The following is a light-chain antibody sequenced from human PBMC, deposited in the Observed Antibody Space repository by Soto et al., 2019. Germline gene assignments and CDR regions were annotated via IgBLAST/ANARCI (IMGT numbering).Light chain of an antibody. CDR3: QQLFDSPIT. V-gene: IGKV1-9*01. CDR1: QVISTS. CDR2: AAS. J-gene: IGKJ5*01. Sequence: DIELTQSPSFLSPSIGESVTITCRASQVISTSLAWYQVEPGKAPKILIYAASTLASGVPSRFRATVSGTEFSLTITRLQPEDFATYYCQQLFDSPITFGQGTRLEIK.